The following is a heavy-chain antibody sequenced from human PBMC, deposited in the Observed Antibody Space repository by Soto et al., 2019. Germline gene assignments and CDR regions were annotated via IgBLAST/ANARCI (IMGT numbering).Heavy chain of an antibody. D-gene: IGHD3-3*01. Sequence: QVQLVQSGAEVKKPGASVRVSCKASGYRFTNYDINWVRQATGQGLEWMGWMNPNTGNTGSAQKFQGRVTMTRDTSRGTAYMELSSLRSEDTAVYFCARGGGLRFFESLLYPSDWFDPWGQGTLVTVSS. V-gene: IGHV1-8*01. CDR1: GYRFTNYD. J-gene: IGHJ5*02. CDR2: MNPNTGNT. CDR3: ARGGGLRFFESLLYPSDWFDP.